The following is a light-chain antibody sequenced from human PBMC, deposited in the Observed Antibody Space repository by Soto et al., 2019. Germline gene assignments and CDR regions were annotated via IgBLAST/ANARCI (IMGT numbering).Light chain of an antibody. CDR2: SNN. CDR3: AAWDDSLNGHYV. Sequence: QSVLTQAPSASGNPGQRVTISCSGRSSNIGSNTVNWYQQLPGTAPKLLIYSNNQRPSGVPDRFSGSKSGTSASLAISGLQSEDEADYYCAAWDDSLNGHYVFGTGTKVTVL. J-gene: IGLJ1*01. V-gene: IGLV1-44*01. CDR1: SSNIGSNT.